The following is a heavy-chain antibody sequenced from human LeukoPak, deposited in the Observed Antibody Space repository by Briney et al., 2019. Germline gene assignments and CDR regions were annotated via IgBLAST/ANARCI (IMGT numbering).Heavy chain of an antibody. CDR3: ARDYSTSSWDN. J-gene: IGHJ4*02. V-gene: IGHV1-2*02. D-gene: IGHD6-13*01. Sequence: ASVKVSCKTSGYTFTIHHIHWVRQPPGQGLEWRGWINTNSGGTIYSQKFQGRITMTRDPSITTAYMELSSLRSDDTAVYYCARDYSTSSWDNWGQGTLVTVSS. CDR2: INTNSGGT. CDR1: GYTFTIHH.